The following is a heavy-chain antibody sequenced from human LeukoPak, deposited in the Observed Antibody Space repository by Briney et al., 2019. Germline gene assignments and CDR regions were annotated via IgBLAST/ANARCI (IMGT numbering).Heavy chain of an antibody. D-gene: IGHD3-10*01. Sequence: GGSLRLSCAASGFTFSSYSMNWVRQAPGKGLEWVSSITGSGALTYYADSVKGRFTISKDNAMDTLFLQMNSLRADDTAVYYCAKDRVDGSGSQFDSWGQGSLVTVSS. CDR2: ITGSGALT. CDR3: AKDRVDGSGSQFDS. CDR1: GFTFSSYS. J-gene: IGHJ4*02. V-gene: IGHV3-23*01.